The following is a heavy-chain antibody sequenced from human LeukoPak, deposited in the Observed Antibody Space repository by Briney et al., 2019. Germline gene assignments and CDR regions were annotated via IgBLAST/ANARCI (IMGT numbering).Heavy chain of an antibody. Sequence: GGSLRLSCATSGFTFDDYGMSWVRQTPGMGLEWVSGINWNGVSTGYADSVKGRFTISRDNSKNTLYLQVNSLRAEDTAVYYCAKDRIAAVGTPYYYYGMDVWGQGTTVTVSS. CDR2: INWNGVST. J-gene: IGHJ6*02. D-gene: IGHD6-13*01. CDR1: GFTFDDYG. V-gene: IGHV3-20*04. CDR3: AKDRIAAVGTPYYYYGMDV.